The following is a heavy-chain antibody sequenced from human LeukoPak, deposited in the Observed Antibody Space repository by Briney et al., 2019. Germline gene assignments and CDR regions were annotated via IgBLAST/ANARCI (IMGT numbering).Heavy chain of an antibody. Sequence: SETLSLTCAVSGGSISSSNWWSWVRQPPGKGLEWIGEIYHSGSTNYNPSLKSRVTISVDKSKNQFSLKLSSVTAADTAVYYCARLFSSSWYRGAFDLWGQGTMVTVSS. CDR3: ARLFSSSWYRGAFDL. V-gene: IGHV4-4*02. D-gene: IGHD6-13*01. J-gene: IGHJ3*01. CDR1: GGSISSSNW. CDR2: IYHSGST.